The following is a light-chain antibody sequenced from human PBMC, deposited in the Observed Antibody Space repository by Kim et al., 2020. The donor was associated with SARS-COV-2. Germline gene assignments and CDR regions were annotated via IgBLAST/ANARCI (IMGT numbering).Light chain of an antibody. V-gene: IGLV1-40*01. CDR1: SSNIGAGYV. Sequence: QSVPTQPPSVSGAPGQRVTISCTGSSSNIGAGYVVHWYQQLPGTAPKLLIYGNSNRPSGVPDRFSGSKSGTSASLAITGLQAEDEADYYCQSYDSSLSGWVFGGGTQLTVL. J-gene: IGLJ3*02. CDR3: QSYDSSLSGWV. CDR2: GNS.